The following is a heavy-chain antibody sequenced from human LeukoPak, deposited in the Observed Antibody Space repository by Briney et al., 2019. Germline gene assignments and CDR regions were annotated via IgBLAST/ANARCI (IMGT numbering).Heavy chain of an antibody. CDR3: ARYDGAGSYSTYYYFGMDV. D-gene: IGHD3-10*01. J-gene: IGHJ6*02. CDR1: GVSIRSYY. CDR2: IYYSGST. Sequence: SETLSLTCTVSGVSIRSYYWTWIRQSPGKGLEWIGYIYYSGSTNYNPSLKSRVTISVDTSKNQFSLRLSSVTAADTAVYYCARYDGAGSYSTYYYFGMDVWGQGTTVTVSS. V-gene: IGHV4-59*08.